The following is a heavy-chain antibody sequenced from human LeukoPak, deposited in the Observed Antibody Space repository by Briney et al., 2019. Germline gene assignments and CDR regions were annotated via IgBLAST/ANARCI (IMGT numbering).Heavy chain of an antibody. V-gene: IGHV1-18*01. CDR1: GYTFTSYD. CDR3: ARDLGYCSGGSCLPDY. CDR2: ISAYNGNT. D-gene: IGHD2-15*01. J-gene: IGHJ4*02. Sequence: ASVKVSCKASGYTFTSYDISWVRQAPGQGLEWMGWISAYNGNTNYAQKLQGRVTMTTDTSTSTAYMELRSLRSDDTAVYYCARDLGYCSGGSCLPDYWGQGTLVTVSS.